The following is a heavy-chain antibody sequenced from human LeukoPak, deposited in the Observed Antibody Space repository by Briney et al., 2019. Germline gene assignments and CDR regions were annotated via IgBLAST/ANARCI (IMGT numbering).Heavy chain of an antibody. Sequence: PSETLSLTCTVSGGSISSYYWSWIRQPPGKGLEWIGYIYYSGSTNYNPSLKSRVTISVDTSKNQFSLKLSCVTAADTAAYYCARRTTRDYKDWFDPWGQGTLVTVSS. CDR1: GGSISSYY. CDR3: ARRTTRDYKDWFDP. D-gene: IGHD2/OR15-2a*01. V-gene: IGHV4-59*08. CDR2: IYYSGST. J-gene: IGHJ5*02.